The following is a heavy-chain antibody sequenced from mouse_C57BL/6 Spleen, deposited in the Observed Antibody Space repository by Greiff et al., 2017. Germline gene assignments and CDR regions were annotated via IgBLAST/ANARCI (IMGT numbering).Heavy chain of an antibody. CDR1: GYTFTSYW. D-gene: IGHD1-1*01. J-gene: IGHJ2*01. CDR2: INPSNGGT. CDR3: ARSGVITTVPCY. V-gene: IGHV1-53*01. Sequence: QVQLQQPGTELVKPGASVTLSCKASGYTFTSYWMHWVKQRPGQGLEWIGNINPSNGGTNYNEKFKSKATLTVDKSSSTAYMQLSSLTSEDSAVYYCARSGVITTVPCYWGQGTTLTVSS.